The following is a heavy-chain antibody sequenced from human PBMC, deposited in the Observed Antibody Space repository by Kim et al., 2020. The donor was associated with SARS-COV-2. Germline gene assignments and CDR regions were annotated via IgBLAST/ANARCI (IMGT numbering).Heavy chain of an antibody. CDR3: ARDNHGSGSYYKQYYYYYGMDV. CDR2: INPNSGGT. Sequence: ASVKVSCKASGYTFTGYYMHWVRQAPGQGLEWMGWINPNSGGTNYAQKFQGRVTMTRDTSISTAYMELSRLRSDDTAVYYCARDNHGSGSYYKQYYYYYGMDVWGQGTTVTVSS. CDR1: GYTFTGYY. V-gene: IGHV1-2*02. J-gene: IGHJ6*02. D-gene: IGHD3-10*01.